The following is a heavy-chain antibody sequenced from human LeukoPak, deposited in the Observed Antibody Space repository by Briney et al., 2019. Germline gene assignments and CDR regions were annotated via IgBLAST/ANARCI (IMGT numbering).Heavy chain of an antibody. Sequence: ASVKVSCKASGYTFTSYDINWVRQATGQGLEWMGWMNPNSGNTGYAQKFQGRVTMTEDTSTDTAYMELSSLRSEDTAVYYCCTLAVAGTDYYYYYMDVWGKGTTVTVSS. CDR1: GYTFTSYD. V-gene: IGHV1-8*01. CDR3: CTLAVAGTDYYYYYMDV. J-gene: IGHJ6*03. D-gene: IGHD6-19*01. CDR2: MNPNSGNT.